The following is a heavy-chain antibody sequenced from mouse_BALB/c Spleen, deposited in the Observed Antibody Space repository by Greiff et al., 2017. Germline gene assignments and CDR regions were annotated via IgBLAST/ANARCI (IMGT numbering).Heavy chain of an antibody. CDR1: GDSITSGY. D-gene: IGHD1-1*01. V-gene: IGHV3-8*02. J-gene: IGHJ1*01. CDR3: ARYYYGSSWYFDV. CDR2: ISYSGST. Sequence: EVKVEESGPSLVKPSQTLSLTCSVTGDSITSGYWNWIRKFPGNKLEYMGYISYSGSTYYNPSLKSRISITRDTSKNQYYLQLNSVTTEDTATYYCARYYYGSSWYFDVWGAGTTVTVSS.